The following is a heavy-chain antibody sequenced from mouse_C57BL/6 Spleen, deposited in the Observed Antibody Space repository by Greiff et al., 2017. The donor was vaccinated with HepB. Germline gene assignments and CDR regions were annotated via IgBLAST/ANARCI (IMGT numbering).Heavy chain of an antibody. D-gene: IGHD1-1*01. CDR1: GYTFTSYW. Sequence: QVQLKQPGTELVKPGASVKLSCKASGYTFTSYWMHWVKQRPGQGLEWIGNINPSNGGTNYNEKFKSKATLTVDKSSSTAYMQLSSLTSEDSAVYYCARPTVVSYWYFDVWGTGTTVTVSS. CDR2: INPSNGGT. V-gene: IGHV1-53*01. J-gene: IGHJ1*03. CDR3: ARPTVVSYWYFDV.